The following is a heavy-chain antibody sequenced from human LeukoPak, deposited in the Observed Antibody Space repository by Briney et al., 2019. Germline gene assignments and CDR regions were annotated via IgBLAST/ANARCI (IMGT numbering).Heavy chain of an antibody. CDR1: GYTFGSYD. CDR3: ARGLYKIGWYVVDD. J-gene: IGHJ4*02. D-gene: IGHD6-19*01. Sequence: ASVKVSCKASGYTFGSYDINWVRQATGQGFEWMGWMNPNSGNTGYAQTFQGRVTMTRDTSISTAYMELGSLRSEDTAIYYCARGLYKIGWYVVDDWGQGTLVTVSS. CDR2: MNPNSGNT. V-gene: IGHV1-8*01.